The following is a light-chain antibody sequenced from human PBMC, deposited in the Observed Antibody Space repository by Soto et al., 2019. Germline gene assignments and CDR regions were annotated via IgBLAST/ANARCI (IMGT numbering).Light chain of an antibody. J-gene: IGLJ3*02. Sequence: QLVLTQPPSASGTPGQRVTISCSGSSSNLGDNTVNWYQQLPGTAPKLLIYRNNQRPSGVPDRFSGSKSGTSASLAISGLRSEDEADYYCAAWDDSLSGWVFGGGTKLTVL. CDR1: SSNLGDNT. CDR3: AAWDDSLSGWV. CDR2: RNN. V-gene: IGLV1-47*01.